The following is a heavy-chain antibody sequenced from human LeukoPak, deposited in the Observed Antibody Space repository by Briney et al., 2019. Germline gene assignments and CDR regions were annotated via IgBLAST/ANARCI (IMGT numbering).Heavy chain of an antibody. CDR3: ARGQPFYGSGSYW. Sequence: ASVKVSCKASGYTFTSYGISWVRQAPGQGLEWMGWISAYNGNTNYAQKLKGRVTVTTYTSTSTAYIELRSLRSDDTGVYYFARGQPFYGSGSYWWGQGTLVTVSS. CDR2: ISAYNGNT. V-gene: IGHV1-18*01. J-gene: IGHJ4*02. D-gene: IGHD3-10*01. CDR1: GYTFTSYG.